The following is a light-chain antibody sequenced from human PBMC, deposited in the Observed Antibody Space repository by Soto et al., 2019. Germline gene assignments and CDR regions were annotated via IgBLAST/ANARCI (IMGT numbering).Light chain of an antibody. J-gene: IGLJ2*01. CDR2: EVS. Sequence: QSALTQPASVSGSPGQSITISCTGTSSDVGGYDYVSWYQHHPGKAPKLTIYEVSNRPSGVSNRFSGSKSGNTATLTISRVEAGDEADYYCQVWDSSSDHPVFGGGTKLTVL. V-gene: IGLV2-14*01. CDR1: SSDVGGYDY. CDR3: QVWDSSSDHPV.